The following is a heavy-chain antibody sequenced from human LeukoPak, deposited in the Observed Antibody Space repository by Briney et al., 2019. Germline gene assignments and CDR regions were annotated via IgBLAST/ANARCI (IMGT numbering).Heavy chain of an antibody. CDR3: ASAYCGGDCTPYWYFDL. CDR2: IYFSGST. Sequence: PSETLSLTCTVSGDITHYWGWIRQPPGKGLECIGSIYFSGSTYYNPSLRSRVTISVDTSKNQFSLKLSSVTAADTAVYHCASAYCGGDCTPYWYFDLWGRGTLVTVSS. CDR1: GDITHY. D-gene: IGHD2-21*02. J-gene: IGHJ2*01. V-gene: IGHV4-39*07.